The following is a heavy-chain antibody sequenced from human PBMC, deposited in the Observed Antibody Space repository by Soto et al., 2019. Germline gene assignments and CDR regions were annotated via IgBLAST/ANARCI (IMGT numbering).Heavy chain of an antibody. D-gene: IGHD3-3*01. CDR1: GGTFSSYT. CDR2: IIPILGIA. CDR3: ARERAVMDFDY. Sequence: QVQLVQSGAEVKKPGSSVKVSCKASGGTFSSYTISWVRQAPGQGLEWMGRIIPILGIANYAQKFQGRVTITADKSPSTAYMELSSLRSADTAVYYCARERAVMDFDYWGQGTLVTVSS. V-gene: IGHV1-69*08. J-gene: IGHJ4*02.